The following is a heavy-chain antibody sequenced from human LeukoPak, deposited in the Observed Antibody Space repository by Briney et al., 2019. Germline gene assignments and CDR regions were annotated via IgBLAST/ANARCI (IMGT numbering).Heavy chain of an antibody. Sequence: GGSLRLSCAASGFTFSSYAMSWVRQAPGKGLEWVSAISGSGGSTYYADSVKGRFTISRDNSKNTLYLQMNSLRAEDTAVYYCVKDYYYDSSGYLTDYWGQGTLVTVSS. D-gene: IGHD3-22*01. J-gene: IGHJ4*02. CDR3: VKDYYYDSSGYLTDY. V-gene: IGHV3-23*01. CDR2: ISGSGGST. CDR1: GFTFSSYA.